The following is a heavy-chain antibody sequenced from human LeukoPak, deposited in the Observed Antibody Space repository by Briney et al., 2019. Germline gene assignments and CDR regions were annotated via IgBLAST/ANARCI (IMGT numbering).Heavy chain of an antibody. CDR2: ISYDGSNK. CDR3: AKDTAYSGYDLHFDY. Sequence: GGSLRLSCAASGFTFSSYGMHWVRQAPGKGLEWVAVISYDGSNKYYADSVKGRFTISRDNSKNTLYLQTNSLRAEDTAVYYCAKDTAYSGYDLHFDYWGQGTLVTVSS. V-gene: IGHV3-30*18. J-gene: IGHJ4*02. CDR1: GFTFSSYG. D-gene: IGHD5-12*01.